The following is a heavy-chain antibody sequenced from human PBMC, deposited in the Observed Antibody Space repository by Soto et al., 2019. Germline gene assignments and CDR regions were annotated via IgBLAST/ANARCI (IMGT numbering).Heavy chain of an antibody. V-gene: IGHV3-33*08. CDR1: GFTFSSYG. CDR2: IWYDGSNK. Sequence: GGSLRLSCAASGFTFSSYGMHWVRQAPGKGLEWVAVIWYDGSNKYYADSVKGRFTISRDNSKNTLYLQMNSLRAEDTAVYYCARDPGDYGDYEKTFDYWGQGTLVTVSS. CDR3: ARDPGDYGDYEKTFDY. J-gene: IGHJ4*02. D-gene: IGHD4-17*01.